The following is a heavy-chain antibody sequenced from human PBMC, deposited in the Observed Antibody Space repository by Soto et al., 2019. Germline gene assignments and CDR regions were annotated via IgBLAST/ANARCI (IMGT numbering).Heavy chain of an antibody. J-gene: IGHJ5*02. Sequence: SETLSLTCTVSGGSMSSSSYYWGWIRQPPGKGLEWIGSVYYSGTTYYNPSLKSRVTTSVDTSKSQFSLKLTSVTAADTAVYYCARSVFPWGQGTLVTVSS. CDR3: ARSVFP. CDR1: GGSMSSSSYY. V-gene: IGHV4-39*07. CDR2: VYYSGTT.